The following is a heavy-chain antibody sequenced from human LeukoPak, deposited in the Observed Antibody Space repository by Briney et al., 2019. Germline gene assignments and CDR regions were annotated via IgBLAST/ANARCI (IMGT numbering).Heavy chain of an antibody. D-gene: IGHD1-26*01. V-gene: IGHV1-8*01. Sequence: ASVKVSCKASGYTFTSYDINWVRQATGQGLEWMGWMNPNSGNTGYAQKFQGRVTMTRNTSISTAYMELSSLRSEDTAVYYCARAMSGSYLTPYYYYYGMDVWGQGTTVTVSS. J-gene: IGHJ6*02. CDR2: MNPNSGNT. CDR1: GYTFTSYD. CDR3: ARAMSGSYLTPYYYYYGMDV.